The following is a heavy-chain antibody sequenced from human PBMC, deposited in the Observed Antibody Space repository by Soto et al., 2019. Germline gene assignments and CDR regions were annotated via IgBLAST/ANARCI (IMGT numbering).Heavy chain of an antibody. Sequence: EVQLVESGGGLVKPGGSLRLSCADSGFTFGSHSMFWVRQAPGKGLEWVSTISSDSTYIFYADTVKGRFAISRDNANNALNLQMNSLRAEDTAVYYCARGGLVVVVAATRPLDYWGQGTLVTVSS. V-gene: IGHV3-21*01. CDR1: GFTFGSHS. CDR3: ARGGLVVVVAATRPLDY. CDR2: ISSDSTYI. D-gene: IGHD2-15*01. J-gene: IGHJ4*02.